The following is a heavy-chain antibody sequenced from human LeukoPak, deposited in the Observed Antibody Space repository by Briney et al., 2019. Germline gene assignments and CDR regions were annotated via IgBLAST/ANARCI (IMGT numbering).Heavy chain of an antibody. CDR3: ARVEYYYDSSGRLPGY. J-gene: IGHJ4*02. CDR2: IKQDGSEK. Sequence: GGSLRLSCAASGFTFSSYWMSWVRQAPGKGLEWVANIKQDGSEKYYVDSVKGRFTISRDNAKNSLYLQMNSLRAEDTAVYYCARVEYYYDSSGRLPGYWGQGTLVTVSS. D-gene: IGHD3-22*01. V-gene: IGHV3-7*01. CDR1: GFTFSSYW.